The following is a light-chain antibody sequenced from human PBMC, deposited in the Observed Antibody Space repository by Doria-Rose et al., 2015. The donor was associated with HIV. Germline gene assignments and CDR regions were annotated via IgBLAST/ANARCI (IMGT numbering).Light chain of an antibody. CDR3: QQYYDTPS. CDR2: WAS. V-gene: IGKV4-1*01. J-gene: IGKJ3*01. Sequence: DIRVTQSPESLGMSLGERATLNCKSNQSLLYTSKNYLAWYQQKPGQPPKLLIYWASTRQSGVPALFSGSGSGTDFTLTISSLEAEDVAVYYCQQYYDTPSFGPGTTVDIK. CDR1: QSLLYTSKNY.